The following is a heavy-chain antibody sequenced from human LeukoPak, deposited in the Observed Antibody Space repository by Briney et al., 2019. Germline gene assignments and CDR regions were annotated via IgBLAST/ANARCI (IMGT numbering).Heavy chain of an antibody. CDR3: ARDYGVTGTTFSDY. CDR2: ISSSSSYI. Sequence: PGGSLRLSCAASGFTFSSYSMTWARQAPGKGLEWVSSISSSSSYIYYADSVKGRFTISRDNAKNSLYLQMNSLRAEDTAVYYCARDYGVTGTTFSDYWGQGTLVTVSS. J-gene: IGHJ4*02. CDR1: GFTFSSYS. D-gene: IGHD1-7*01. V-gene: IGHV3-21*01.